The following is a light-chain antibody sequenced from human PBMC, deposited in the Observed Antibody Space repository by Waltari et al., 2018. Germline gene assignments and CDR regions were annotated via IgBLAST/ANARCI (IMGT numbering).Light chain of an antibody. CDR3: QQPYNVPRT. Sequence: DIQMTQSPSSLSASVGDRVTITCRASQSISRYLNWYQLRPGKAPKLLIYAASSLQSGVPSRFSGSGSGTDFTLTISSLQPDDFSTYYCQQPYNVPRTFGQGTNVEIK. V-gene: IGKV1-39*01. CDR1: QSISRY. J-gene: IGKJ1*01. CDR2: AAS.